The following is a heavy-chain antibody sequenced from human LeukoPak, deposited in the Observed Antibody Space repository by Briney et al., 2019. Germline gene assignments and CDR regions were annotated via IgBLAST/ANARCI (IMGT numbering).Heavy chain of an antibody. CDR1: GFTLNSYA. V-gene: IGHV3-30*04. CDR2: ISYDGSNK. Sequence: GGSLRLSCAASGFTLNSYAIHWVRQATGKGLEWVAVISYDGSNKYYADSVKGRFTISRDNSKNTLYLQMNSLRPEDTALYYCARDTKAQQWLVTLDYWGQGTLVTVSS. CDR3: ARDTKAQQWLVTLDY. J-gene: IGHJ4*02. D-gene: IGHD6-19*01.